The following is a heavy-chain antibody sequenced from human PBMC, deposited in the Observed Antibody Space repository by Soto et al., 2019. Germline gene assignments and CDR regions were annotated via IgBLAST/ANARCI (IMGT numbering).Heavy chain of an antibody. CDR3: AKSVSIVVVPAARGAFDI. Sequence: GGSLRLSCAASGFTFSSYAMSWARQAPGKGLEWVSAISGSGGSTYYADSVKGRFTISRDNSKNTLYLQMNSLRAEDTAVYYCAKSVSIVVVPAARGAFDIWGQGTMVTVSS. D-gene: IGHD2-2*01. CDR2: ISGSGGST. V-gene: IGHV3-23*01. CDR1: GFTFSSYA. J-gene: IGHJ3*02.